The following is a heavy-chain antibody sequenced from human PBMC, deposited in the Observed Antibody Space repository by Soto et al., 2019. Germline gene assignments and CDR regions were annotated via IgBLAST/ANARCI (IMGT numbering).Heavy chain of an antibody. J-gene: IGHJ6*02. V-gene: IGHV4-34*01. CDR3: ARGLHYYDSSGYYYYYYGMDV. CDR2: INHSGST. Sequence: SETLSLTCAVYGGSFSGYYWSWIRQPPGKGLEWIGEINHSGSTNYNPSLKSRVTISVDTSKNQFSLKLSSVTAADTAVYYCARGLHYYDSSGYYYYYYGMDVWRQGTTVTVSS. CDR1: GGSFSGYY. D-gene: IGHD3-22*01.